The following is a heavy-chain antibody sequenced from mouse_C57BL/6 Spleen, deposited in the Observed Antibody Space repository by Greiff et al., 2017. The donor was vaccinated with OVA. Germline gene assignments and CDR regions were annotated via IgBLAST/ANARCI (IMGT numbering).Heavy chain of an antibody. CDR2: ILPGSGST. D-gene: IGHD1-1*01. J-gene: IGHJ2*01. CDR1: GYTFTGYW. CDR3: ARARYYGSSFDD. Sequence: QVQLQQSGAELMKPGASVKLSCKATGYTFTGYWLEWVKQRPGHGLELIGEILPGSGSTNYNEKFKGKATLTADTSSNTAYMQLSSLTTEDSAIEYCARARYYGSSFDDWGQGTTLTVSS. V-gene: IGHV1-9*01.